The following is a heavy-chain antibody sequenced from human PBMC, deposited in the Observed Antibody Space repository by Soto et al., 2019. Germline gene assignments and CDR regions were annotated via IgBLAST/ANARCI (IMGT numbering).Heavy chain of an antibody. V-gene: IGHV4-34*01. Sequence: QVQLQQWGAGLLKPSETLSLTCAVYGGSFSGYYWSWIRQPPGKGLEWIGEINHSGSTNYNPSLKRRVTISVDTSKNQFSLKLSSVTAADTAVYYCASGYYDYIWGSYRLKYFDYWGQGTLVTVSS. D-gene: IGHD3-16*02. J-gene: IGHJ4*02. CDR2: INHSGST. CDR3: ASGYYDYIWGSYRLKYFDY. CDR1: GGSFSGYY.